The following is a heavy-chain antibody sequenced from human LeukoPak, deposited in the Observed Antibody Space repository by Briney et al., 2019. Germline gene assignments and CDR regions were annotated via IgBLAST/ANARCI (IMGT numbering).Heavy chain of an antibody. CDR3: AKVRGSYNIDY. CDR1: GFTFSTYA. J-gene: IGHJ4*02. D-gene: IGHD1-26*01. CDR2: IQSDRSSK. Sequence: GGSLRHSCAASGFTFSTYAMHWVRQAPGKGLQWVAFIQSDRSSKTADSVKGRFIISRDNSKNTLYLQMNGLRADDTAVYYCAKVRGSYNIDYWGQGTLVTVSS. V-gene: IGHV3-30*02.